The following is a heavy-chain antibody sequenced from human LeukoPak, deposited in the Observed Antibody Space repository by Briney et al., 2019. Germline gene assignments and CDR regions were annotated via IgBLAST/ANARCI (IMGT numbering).Heavy chain of an antibody. CDR1: GYTFTSYD. V-gene: IGHV1-8*01. CDR2: MNPNSGNT. J-gene: IGHJ6*02. D-gene: IGHD5-18*01. CDR3: ARGHVIQLWDPYYYYGMDV. Sequence: ASVKVSCKASGYTFTSYDINWVRQATGQGLEWMGWMNPNSGNTGYAQKFQRRVTMTRNTSISTAYMELSSLRSEDTAVYYCARGHVIQLWDPYYYYGMDVWGQGTTVTVSS.